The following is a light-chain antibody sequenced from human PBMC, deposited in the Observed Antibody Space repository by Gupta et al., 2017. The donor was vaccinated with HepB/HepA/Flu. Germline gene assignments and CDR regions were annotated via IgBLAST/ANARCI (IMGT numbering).Light chain of an antibody. CDR1: NNLLYANNKNH. CDR3: QQYYDIPLT. V-gene: IGKV4-1*01. Sequence: DIVMTQSPDSLAASLGERATINCKSSNNLLYANNKNHLAWYQQRPGQPPKLLISWASTRESGVPDRFSGSGSGTEFTLTISSLQAEDVAVYYCQQYYDIPLTFGQGTRLEIK. CDR2: WAS. J-gene: IGKJ5*01.